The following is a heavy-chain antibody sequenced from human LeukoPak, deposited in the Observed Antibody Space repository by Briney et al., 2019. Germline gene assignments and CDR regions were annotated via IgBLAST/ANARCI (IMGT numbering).Heavy chain of an antibody. J-gene: IGHJ4*02. CDR1: GFTFNSYA. Sequence: GGSLRLSCAASGFTFNSYAMSWVRQAPGKGLEWVAVISYDGSNKYYADSVKGRFTISRDNSKNTLYLQMNSLRAEDTAVYYCARAVRAAMVTPYYWGQGTLVTVSS. D-gene: IGHD5-18*01. CDR3: ARAVRAAMVTPYY. CDR2: ISYDGSNK. V-gene: IGHV3-30-3*01.